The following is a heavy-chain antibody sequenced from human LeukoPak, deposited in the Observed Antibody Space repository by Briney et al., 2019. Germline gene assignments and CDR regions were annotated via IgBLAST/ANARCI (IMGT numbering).Heavy chain of an antibody. CDR3: ARVRGWKYFDY. CDR1: GFNVNSNY. CDR2: AYSGGST. D-gene: IGHD1-1*01. V-gene: IGHV3-66*01. Sequence: PGGSLRLSCAASGFNVNSNYMSWVRQAPGKGLEWVSVAYSGGSTYYADSVKGRFTISRDDPKNTLYLQMNSLRAEDTAVYYCARVRGWKYFDYWGQGTLVTVSS. J-gene: IGHJ4*02.